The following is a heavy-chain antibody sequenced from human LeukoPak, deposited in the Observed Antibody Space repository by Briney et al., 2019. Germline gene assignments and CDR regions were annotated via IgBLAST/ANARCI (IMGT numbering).Heavy chain of an antibody. Sequence: GGSLRLSCAASGFTVSSDYMSWVRQAPGKGLEWVSVIYSGGSTYYADSVKGRFTISRDNSKNTLYLQMNSLRAEDTAVYYCARDYDRALYYWGQGTLVTVSS. V-gene: IGHV3-66*01. D-gene: IGHD3-22*01. CDR2: IYSGGST. J-gene: IGHJ4*02. CDR1: GFTVSSDY. CDR3: ARDYDRALYY.